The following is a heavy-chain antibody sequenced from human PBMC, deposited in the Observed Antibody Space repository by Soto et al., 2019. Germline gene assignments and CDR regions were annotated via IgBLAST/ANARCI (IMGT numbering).Heavy chain of an antibody. Sequence: GASVKVSCKASGYTFTSYDINWVRQATGQGLEWTGWMNPNSGNTGYAQKFQGRVTMTRNTSISTAYMELSSLRSEDTAVYYCARGLDFRLPVGYWGQGTLVTVSS. CDR1: GYTFTSYD. J-gene: IGHJ4*02. D-gene: IGHD3-3*01. CDR3: ARGLDFRLPVGY. V-gene: IGHV1-8*01. CDR2: MNPNSGNT.